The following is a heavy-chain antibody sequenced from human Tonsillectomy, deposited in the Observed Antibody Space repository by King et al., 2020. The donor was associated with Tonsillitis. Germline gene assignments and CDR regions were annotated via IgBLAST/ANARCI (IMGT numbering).Heavy chain of an antibody. CDR1: GGSISSGDYY. CDR2: IYYSGST. D-gene: IGHD3-22*01. CDR3: ARDRDEYYYDSSGRFDY. V-gene: IGHV4-30-4*01. J-gene: IGHJ4*02. Sequence: QLQESGPGLVKPSQTLSLTCTVSGGSISSGDYYWSWIRQPPGKGLEWIGYIYYSGSTYYNPSLKSRVTISVDTSKNQFSLKLSSVTAADPAVYYCARDRDEYYYDSSGRFDYWGQGTLVTVSS.